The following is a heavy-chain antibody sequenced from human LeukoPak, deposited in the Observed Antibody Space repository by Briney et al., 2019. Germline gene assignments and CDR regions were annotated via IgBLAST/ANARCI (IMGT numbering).Heavy chain of an antibody. V-gene: IGHV3-74*01. CDR2: IKFDGTLA. CDR3: VTGHYDSRLYFDL. D-gene: IGHD3-16*01. CDR1: GFTFSTYW. J-gene: IGHJ2*01. Sequence: PVGSLRLSCTASGFTFSTYWIHWVRQAPGKGLVWVSQIKFDGTLASYADSVKGRFTISRDNANHTLYLQMNSLGTEDTAVYYCVTGHYDSRLYFDLWGRGTLVTVSS.